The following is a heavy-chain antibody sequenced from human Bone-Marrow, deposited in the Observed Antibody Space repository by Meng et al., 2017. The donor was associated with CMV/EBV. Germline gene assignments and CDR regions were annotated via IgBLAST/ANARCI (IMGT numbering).Heavy chain of an antibody. CDR2: IYYSGST. CDR3: ARTRYSGSSFYFDY. D-gene: IGHD6-6*01. Sequence: SETLSLTCTVSGGSISSYYWSWIRQPPGKGLEWIGYIYYSGSTNYNPSLKSRVTISVDTSKNQFSLKLSSVTAADTAVYYCARTRYSGSSFYFDYWGQGALVTVSS. J-gene: IGHJ4*02. V-gene: IGHV4-59*01. CDR1: GGSISSYY.